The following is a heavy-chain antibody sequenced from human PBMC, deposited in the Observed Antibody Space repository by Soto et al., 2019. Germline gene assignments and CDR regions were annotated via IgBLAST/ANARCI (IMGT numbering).Heavy chain of an antibody. J-gene: IGHJ6*02. CDR3: ARVAIFGVVATYGMDV. V-gene: IGHV3-30-3*01. CDR2: ISYDGGNK. Sequence: GGSLRLSCGASGFTFSRYAMHWGRQAPGKGLESVAVISYDGGNKDYADSVKGRFTISRDNSKNTLYLQMNSLRAEDTAVYYCARVAIFGVVATYGMDVWGQGTTVTVSS. D-gene: IGHD3-3*01. CDR1: GFTFSRYA.